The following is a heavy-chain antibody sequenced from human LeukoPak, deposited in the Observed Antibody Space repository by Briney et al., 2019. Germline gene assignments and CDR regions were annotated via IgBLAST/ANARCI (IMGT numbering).Heavy chain of an antibody. V-gene: IGHV1-2*02. CDR3: ATLIAAAGAVFDC. D-gene: IGHD6-13*01. CDR2: INPNSGGT. Sequence: GASVKVSCKASGYTFTGYYMHWVRQAPGQGLEWMGWINPNSGGTNYAQKFQGRVTMTRDTSISTAYMELSRLRSDDTAVYYCATLIAAAGAVFDCWGQGTLVTVSS. CDR1: GYTFTGYY. J-gene: IGHJ4*02.